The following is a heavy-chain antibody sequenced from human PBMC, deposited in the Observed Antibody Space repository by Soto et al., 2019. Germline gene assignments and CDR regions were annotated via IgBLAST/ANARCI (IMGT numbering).Heavy chain of an antibody. CDR2: IDPSDSYT. Sequence: GESLKISCKGSGYSFTSYWISWVRQMPGKGLGWMGRIDPSDSYTNYSPSFQGHVTISADKSISTAYLQWSSLKASDTAMYYCARVTEGVTYYYDSSGSYYYGMDVWGQGTTVTVSS. CDR1: GYSFTSYW. D-gene: IGHD3-22*01. CDR3: ARVTEGVTYYYDSSGSYYYGMDV. V-gene: IGHV5-10-1*01. J-gene: IGHJ6*02.